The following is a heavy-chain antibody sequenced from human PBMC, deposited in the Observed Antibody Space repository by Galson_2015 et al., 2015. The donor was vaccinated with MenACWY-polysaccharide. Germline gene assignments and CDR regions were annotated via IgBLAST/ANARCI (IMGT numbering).Heavy chain of an antibody. J-gene: IGHJ5*02. Sequence: SLRLSCAASGFTFSSYVMSWVRQAPGRGLEWVSSITDSGSSTYYADSVKGRFTISRDNSKNTLFLQMNSLRAEDTAVYYCAKGGPEVDTWLDPWGQGALVTVSS. D-gene: IGHD1-14*01. CDR2: ITDSGSST. CDR1: GFTFSSYV. CDR3: AKGGPEVDTWLDP. V-gene: IGHV3-23*01.